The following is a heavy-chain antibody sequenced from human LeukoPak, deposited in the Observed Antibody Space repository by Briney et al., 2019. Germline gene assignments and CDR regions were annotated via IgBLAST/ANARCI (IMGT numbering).Heavy chain of an antibody. V-gene: IGHV5-10-1*01. CDR3: ARHVVAVAGTSWFDP. Sequence: GESLKIPCKGSGYSFTSYWISWVRQMPGKGLEWMGRIDPSDSYTNYSPSFQGHVTISADKSISTAYLQWSSLKASDTAMYYCARHVVAVAGTSWFDPWGQGTLVTVS. D-gene: IGHD6-19*01. CDR2: IDPSDSYT. J-gene: IGHJ5*02. CDR1: GYSFTSYW.